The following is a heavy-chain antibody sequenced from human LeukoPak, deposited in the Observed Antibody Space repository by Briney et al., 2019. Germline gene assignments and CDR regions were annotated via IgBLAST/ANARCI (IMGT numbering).Heavy chain of an antibody. D-gene: IGHD6-19*01. CDR1: GFTFSSYA. V-gene: IGHV3-23*05. Sequence: GGSLRLSCAASGFTFSSYAMSWVRQAPGKGLEWVSAISDRSTYYAESVKGRFTISRGNSKNTLHLQMNSLRVEDTAVYYCAKDLGTSGWYCDYWGQGTLVTVSS. CDR3: AKDLGTSGWYCDY. CDR2: ISDRST. J-gene: IGHJ4*02.